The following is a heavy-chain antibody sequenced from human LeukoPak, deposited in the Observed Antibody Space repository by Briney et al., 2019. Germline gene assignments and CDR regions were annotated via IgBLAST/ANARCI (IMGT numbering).Heavy chain of an antibody. D-gene: IGHD6-13*01. CDR2: VYGSGYS. CDR1: GGSIAGSY. J-gene: IGHJ4*02. Sequence: SETLSLTCTVSGGSIAGSYWSWIRQPPGKGLQYIGYVYGSGYSNCIPSLKSRVTISVDTSKSQFFMNLTSATAADTAVYYCAIRSLRSSWDSFDYWGQGALVTVPS. V-gene: IGHV4-59*01. CDR3: AIRSLRSSWDSFDY.